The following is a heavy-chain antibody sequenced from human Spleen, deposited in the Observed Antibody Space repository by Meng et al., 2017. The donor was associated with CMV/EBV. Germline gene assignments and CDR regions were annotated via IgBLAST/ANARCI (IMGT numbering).Heavy chain of an antibody. CDR2: IRFDGTNK. CDR3: AKLDTAMVPYYNMDV. V-gene: IGHV3-30*02. D-gene: IGHD5-18*01. Sequence: GGSLRLSCAASGFTFSDYYMSWIRQAPGKGLEWVSNIRFDGTNKYHADSVKGRFTISRENSKNTLYLQMNSLRAEDTAVYFCAKLDTAMVPYYNMDVWGQGTTVTVSS. CDR1: GFTFSDYY. J-gene: IGHJ6*02.